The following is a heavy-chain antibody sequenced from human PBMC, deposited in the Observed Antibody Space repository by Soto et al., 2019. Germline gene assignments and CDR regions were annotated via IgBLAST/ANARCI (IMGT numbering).Heavy chain of an antibody. CDR3: AKLHGDYYGSGSSSYYFDY. CDR2: IIPIFGTA. V-gene: IGHV1-69*13. Sequence: SVKVSCKASGGTFSSYAISWVRQAPGQGLEWMGGIIPIFGTANYAQKFQGRVTITADESTSTAYMELSSLRSEDTAVYYCAKLHGDYYGSGSSSYYFDYWGQGTLVTVSS. D-gene: IGHD3-10*01. J-gene: IGHJ4*02. CDR1: GGTFSSYA.